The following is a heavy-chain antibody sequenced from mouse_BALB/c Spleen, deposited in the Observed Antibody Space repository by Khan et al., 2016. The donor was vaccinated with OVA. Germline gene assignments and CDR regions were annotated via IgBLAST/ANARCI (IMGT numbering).Heavy chain of an antibody. CDR2: ITPSNGGT. CDR1: GYTFTSYQ. D-gene: IGHD3-1*01. CDR3: IKEGYGGFAY. V-gene: IGHV1-53*01. J-gene: IGHJ3*01. Sequence: QVQLQQSGTELVKPGASVRLSCKASGYTFTSYQMYWVKQRPGQGLEWIGEITPSNGGTNFNEKFKSKATLTVDESSSTAFMQLSSLTSEDSAVYCCIKEGYGGFAYWGQGTLVTVSA.